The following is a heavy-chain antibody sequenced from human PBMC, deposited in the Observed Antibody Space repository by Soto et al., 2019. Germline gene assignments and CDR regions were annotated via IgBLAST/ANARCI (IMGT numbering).Heavy chain of an antibody. CDR3: ARDRVDCSGGNCWRSVEDT. CDR1: GYTFTSYY. CDR2: IDPSGGGP. D-gene: IGHD2-15*01. Sequence: QVQLVQSVAEVKKPGASVRVSCKASGYTFTSYYMHWVRQAPGQGLEWMGIIDPSGGGPSYAQKFQGRLTMSRDTATSTVYMELSSLRSDDTALYYCARDRVDCSGGNCWRSVEDTWGQGTLVTVSS. V-gene: IGHV1-46*01. J-gene: IGHJ5*02.